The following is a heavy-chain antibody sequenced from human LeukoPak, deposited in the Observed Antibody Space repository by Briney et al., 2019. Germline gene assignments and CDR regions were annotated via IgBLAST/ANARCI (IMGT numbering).Heavy chain of an antibody. Sequence: ASVTVSCKASGYTFTSYDINWVRQATGQGLEWMGWMNPNSGNTGYAQKFQGRVTMTRNTSISTAYMELSSLRSEDTAVYYCARGKLKYYDFWSGYYPGYGMDVWGQGTTVTVSS. CDR3: ARGKLKYYDFWSGYYPGYGMDV. CDR2: MNPNSGNT. V-gene: IGHV1-8*01. CDR1: GYTFTSYD. J-gene: IGHJ6*02. D-gene: IGHD3-3*01.